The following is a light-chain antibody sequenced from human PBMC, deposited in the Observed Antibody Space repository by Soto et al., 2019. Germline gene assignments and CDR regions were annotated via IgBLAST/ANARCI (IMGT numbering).Light chain of an antibody. J-gene: IGLJ1*01. V-gene: IGLV2-8*01. Sequence: QSVLTQPPSASGSPGQSVTISCTGTSSDVGAYNYLSWYQQHPRKAPKLMIYEVSKRPSGVPDRFSGSKSGNTASLTVSGLQAEDEADYYCSSYAGSNNYVFGTGTKVTVL. CDR3: SSYAGSNNYV. CDR2: EVS. CDR1: SSDVGAYNY.